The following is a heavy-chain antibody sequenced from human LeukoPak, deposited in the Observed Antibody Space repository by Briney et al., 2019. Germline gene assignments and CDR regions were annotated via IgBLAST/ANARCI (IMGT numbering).Heavy chain of an antibody. V-gene: IGHV3-7*01. D-gene: IGHD3-3*01. CDR3: ARDPLRFLEWLFLDY. Sequence: GGSLRLSCAASGFTFSSYWMSWVRQAPGKGLEWVANIKQDGSEKYYVDSVKGRFTISRDNAKNSLYLQMNSLRAEDTAVYYCARDPLRFLEWLFLDYWGQGTLVTVSS. J-gene: IGHJ4*02. CDR1: GFTFSSYW. CDR2: IKQDGSEK.